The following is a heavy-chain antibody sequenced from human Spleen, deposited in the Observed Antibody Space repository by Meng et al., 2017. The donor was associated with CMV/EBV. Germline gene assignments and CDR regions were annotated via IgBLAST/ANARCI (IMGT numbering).Heavy chain of an antibody. Sequence: GGSLRLSCAASGFTFSSHTMNWVRQAPGKGLEWVSSISSSSDYKYYADSVRGRFTISRDNAKNSLYLQMNSLRAEDTAVYYCARAVSSSWLYYYYYGMDVWGQGTTVTVSS. D-gene: IGHD6-13*01. CDR1: GFTFSSHT. J-gene: IGHJ6*02. V-gene: IGHV3-21*01. CDR3: ARAVSSSWLYYYYYGMDV. CDR2: ISSSSDYK.